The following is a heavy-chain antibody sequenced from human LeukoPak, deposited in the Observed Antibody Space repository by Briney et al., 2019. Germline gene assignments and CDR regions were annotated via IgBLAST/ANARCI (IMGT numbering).Heavy chain of an antibody. Sequence: GSLRLSCAASGFTLTTYAMNWVRQAPGKGLEWVSLISASGGSTYYADSVKGRFTISRDNSKNTVYLQMNSLRAEDTALYYCAKDIQGANWGQGTLVTVSS. V-gene: IGHV3-23*01. CDR2: ISASGGST. CDR3: AKDIQGAN. CDR1: GFTLTTYA. J-gene: IGHJ4*02. D-gene: IGHD5-18*01.